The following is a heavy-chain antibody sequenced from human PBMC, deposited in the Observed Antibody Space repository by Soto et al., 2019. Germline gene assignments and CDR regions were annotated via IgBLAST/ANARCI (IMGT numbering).Heavy chain of an antibody. V-gene: IGHV3-74*01. Sequence: EVQLVESGGGLVQPGGSLRLSCAASGFAFSTKWMHWVRQGPGKGLVWVSRINIDGTTTNYADSVKGRFTISRDKAKNMLYLQMDSLRAEDTAGYYCARIPYSDTDPCPWGQGPLVTVSS. CDR1: GFAFSTKW. CDR2: INIDGTTT. CDR3: ARIPYSDTDPCP. J-gene: IGHJ5*02. D-gene: IGHD1-26*01.